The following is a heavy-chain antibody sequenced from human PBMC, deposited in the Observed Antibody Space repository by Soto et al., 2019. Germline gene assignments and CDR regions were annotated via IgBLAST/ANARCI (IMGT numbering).Heavy chain of an antibody. CDR1: GFTFSSYA. J-gene: IGHJ6*02. CDR3: ATYSGNYERYGVYYGMDV. CDR2: ISGSGGST. D-gene: IGHD1-26*01. V-gene: IGHV3-23*01. Sequence: VVSLILSCAASGFTFSSYAISWVRQAPGKGLEWVSSISGSGGSTYYADSVKGRFTISRDNSKNTLYLQMNSLRAEDTAVYYCATYSGNYERYGVYYGMDVWGQGTTVTVSS.